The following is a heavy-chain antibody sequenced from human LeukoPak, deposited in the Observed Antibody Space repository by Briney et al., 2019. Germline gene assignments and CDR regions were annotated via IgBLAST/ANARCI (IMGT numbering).Heavy chain of an antibody. CDR3: AKGMVRGVIITGFDY. CDR1: GFTFTNAW. J-gene: IGHJ4*02. Sequence: GGSLRLSCEASGFTFTNAWMIWVRQAPGKGLEWVSAISGSGGSTYYADSVKGRFTISRDNSKNTPYLQMNSLRAEDTAVYYCAKGMVRGVIITGFDYWGQGTLVTVSS. D-gene: IGHD3-10*01. V-gene: IGHV3-23*01. CDR2: ISGSGGST.